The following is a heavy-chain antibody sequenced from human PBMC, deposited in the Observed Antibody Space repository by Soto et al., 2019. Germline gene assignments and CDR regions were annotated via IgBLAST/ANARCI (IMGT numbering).Heavy chain of an antibody. J-gene: IGHJ4*02. CDR3: AHPQAGHRRQDPFAY. Sequence: QITLKESGPTLLKPTQTLTLTCSFSGFSLTSSGAGVGWIRQPPGKALERLAVIYWDEDKRYSPSLRSRLTITKDTPKNQVVLTMTNLDPADTAPYFCAHPQAGHRRQDPFAYWGQGTLVTVSS. D-gene: IGHD6-13*01. CDR2: IYWDEDK. CDR1: GFSLTSSGAG. V-gene: IGHV2-5*02.